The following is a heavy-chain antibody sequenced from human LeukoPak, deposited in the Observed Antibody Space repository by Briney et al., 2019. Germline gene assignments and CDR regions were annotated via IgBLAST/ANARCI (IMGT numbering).Heavy chain of an antibody. V-gene: IGHV3-23*01. CDR2: ISGSGGST. D-gene: IGHD3-3*01. J-gene: IGHJ5*02. CDR3: AKHRFLEWLSRFDP. Sequence: AGGSLRLSCAASGFTFSSYAMSWVRQAPGKGLEWVSAISGSGGSTYYADSVKGQFTISRDNSKNTLYLQMNSLRAEDTAVYYCAKHRFLEWLSRFDPWGQGTLVTVSS. CDR1: GFTFSSYA.